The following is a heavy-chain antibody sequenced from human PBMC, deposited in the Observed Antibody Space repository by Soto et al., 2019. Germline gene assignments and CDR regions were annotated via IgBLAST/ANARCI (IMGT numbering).Heavy chain of an antibody. Sequence: QVQLQESGPGLVKPSETLSPTCTVSGASICSSYWCWIRQPPGKGLEWIGYIFYSVSTNYSPSLISRVSISKDTSNSQFSLTLRSVTAAETAVYYCARVSPVTKLEYRGHGIRVSVSS. CDR2: IFYSVST. J-gene: IGHJ4*01. D-gene: IGHD4-17*01. CDR1: GASICSSY. V-gene: IGHV4-59*01. CDR3: ARVSPVTKLEY.